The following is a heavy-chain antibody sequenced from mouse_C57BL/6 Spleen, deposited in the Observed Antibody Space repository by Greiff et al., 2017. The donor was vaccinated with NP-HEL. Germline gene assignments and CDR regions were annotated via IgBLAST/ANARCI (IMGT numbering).Heavy chain of an antibody. D-gene: IGHD3-1*01. CDR2: IYPGDGDT. Sequence: QVQLQQSGPELVKPGASVKISCKASGYAFSSSWMNWVKQRPGKGLEWIGRIYPGDGDTNYNGKFKGKATLTADKSSSTAYMQLSSLTSEDSAVYFCAPGDGAYYAMDYWGQGTSVTVSS. V-gene: IGHV1-82*01. CDR3: APGDGAYYAMDY. CDR1: GYAFSSSW. J-gene: IGHJ4*01.